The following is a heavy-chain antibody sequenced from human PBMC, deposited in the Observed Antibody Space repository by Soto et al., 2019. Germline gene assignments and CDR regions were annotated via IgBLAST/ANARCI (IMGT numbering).Heavy chain of an antibody. D-gene: IGHD3-10*01. Sequence: GASVKVSCKASGYTFTSYAISWVRQAPGQGLEWMGWISGYNGNTKYAQKLQGRVTMTTDTSTSTAYMELRSLRSDDTAVYYCARDPVLWFGETTSKTNWFDPWGQGTLVTVSS. J-gene: IGHJ5*02. CDR3: ARDPVLWFGETTSKTNWFDP. CDR1: GYTFTSYA. V-gene: IGHV1-18*01. CDR2: ISGYNGNT.